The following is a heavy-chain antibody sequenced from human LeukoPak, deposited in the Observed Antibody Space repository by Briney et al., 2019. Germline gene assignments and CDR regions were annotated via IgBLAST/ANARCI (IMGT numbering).Heavy chain of an antibody. V-gene: IGHV4-59*08. J-gene: IGHJ4*02. CDR1: GGSISSYY. Sequence: PSETLSLTCTVSGGSISSYYWSWIRQPPGKGLEWIGYIYYSGSTNYNPSLKSRVTISVDTSKNQFSLKLSSVTAADTAVYYCARSYYYDSSGPEYFDYWGQGTLVTVSS. CDR2: IYYSGST. CDR3: ARSYYYDSSGPEYFDY. D-gene: IGHD3-22*01.